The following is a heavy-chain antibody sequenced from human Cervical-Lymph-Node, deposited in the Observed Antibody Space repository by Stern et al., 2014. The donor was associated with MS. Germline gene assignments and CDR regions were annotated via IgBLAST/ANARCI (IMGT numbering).Heavy chain of an antibody. V-gene: IGHV2-26*01. CDR2: IFSNDEK. CDR1: GFSLSNTQMG. CDR3: ARINVGPTFYSPFDY. J-gene: IGHJ4*02. D-gene: IGHD2/OR15-2a*01. Sequence: QVTLRESGPVLVKPTETLTLTCTVSGFSLSNTQMGVTRIRQPPGQALEWLAHIFSNDEKSYSTSLKSRLTISKDTSKSQVVLTLTNMDPVDTATYYCARINVGPTFYSPFDYWGQGALVTVSS.